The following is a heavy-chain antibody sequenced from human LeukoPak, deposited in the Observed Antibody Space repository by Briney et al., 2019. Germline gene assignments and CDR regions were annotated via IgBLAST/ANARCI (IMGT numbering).Heavy chain of an antibody. J-gene: IGHJ6*02. Sequence: GASVKVSCKASGYTFTSYDINWVRQATGQGLEWRGWMNPNSGNTGYAQKFQGRVTMTRNTSISTAYMELSSLRSEDTAVYYCARGTQFGYCYGMDVWGQGTTVTVSS. V-gene: IGHV1-8*01. D-gene: IGHD3-10*01. CDR3: ARGTQFGYCYGMDV. CDR2: MNPNSGNT. CDR1: GYTFTSYD.